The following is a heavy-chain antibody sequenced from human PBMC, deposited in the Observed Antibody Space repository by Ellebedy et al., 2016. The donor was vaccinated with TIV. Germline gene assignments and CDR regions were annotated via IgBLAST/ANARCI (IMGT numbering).Heavy chain of an antibody. J-gene: IGHJ4*02. D-gene: IGHD6-19*01. Sequence: PGGSLRLSCAASGFTFSSFAMGWVRQTPGKGLEGVSGLYGSGRGIFYSDSVKGRFTISRDNSKNTLYLQMNSLRAEDTAVYYCAKDGNSSGWPVDYWGQGTLVTVSS. CDR1: GFTFSSFA. CDR2: LYGSGRGI. CDR3: AKDGNSSGWPVDY. V-gene: IGHV3-23*01.